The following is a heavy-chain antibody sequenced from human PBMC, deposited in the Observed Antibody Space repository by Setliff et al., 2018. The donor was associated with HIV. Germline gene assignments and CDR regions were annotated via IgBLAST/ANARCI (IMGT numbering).Heavy chain of an antibody. CDR3: AKFFGGYGDYMGFDY. V-gene: IGHV3-7*03. CDR1: GFTFTSYW. J-gene: IGHJ4*02. Sequence: GGSLRLSCAASGFTFTSYWMIWVRQAPGKGLEWVANINQDGSEKNYVDSVKGRFTISRDNAKNTLSLQMNSLRAEDTAVYYCAKFFGGYGDYMGFDYWGQGTLVTVSS. D-gene: IGHD4-17*01. CDR2: INQDGSEK.